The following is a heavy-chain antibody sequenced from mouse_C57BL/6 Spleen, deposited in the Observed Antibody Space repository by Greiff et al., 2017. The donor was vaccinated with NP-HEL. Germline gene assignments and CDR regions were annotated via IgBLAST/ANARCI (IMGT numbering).Heavy chain of an antibody. CDR1: GYTFTDYY. Sequence: EVQLQQSGPELVKPGASVKISCKASGYTFTDYYMNWVKQSHGKSLEWIGDINPNNGGTSYNQKFKGKATLTVDKSSSTAYMELRSLTSEDSAVYYCARSLYGPFAYWGQGTLVTVSA. CDR3: ARSLYGPFAY. D-gene: IGHD1-1*02. J-gene: IGHJ3*01. V-gene: IGHV1-26*01. CDR2: INPNNGGT.